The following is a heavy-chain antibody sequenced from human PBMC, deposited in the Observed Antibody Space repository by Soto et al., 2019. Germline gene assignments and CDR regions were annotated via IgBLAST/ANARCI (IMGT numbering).Heavy chain of an antibody. Sequence: SETLSLTCSVSGGSVYDFYWNWLRQTPGKGLEWIGNIYNNGRTHYNPSLTNRVTISIDTSKNQFSLHLSSVATADTAMYFCARGHGIYVRFDSWGQGTLVTVSS. CDR3: ARGHGIYVRFDS. D-gene: IGHD3-10*02. J-gene: IGHJ4*02. V-gene: IGHV4-59*02. CDR2: IYNNGRT. CDR1: GGSVYDFY.